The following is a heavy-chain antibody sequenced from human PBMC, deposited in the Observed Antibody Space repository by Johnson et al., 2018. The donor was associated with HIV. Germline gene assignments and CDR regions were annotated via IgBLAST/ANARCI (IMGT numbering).Heavy chain of an antibody. J-gene: IGHJ3*02. V-gene: IGHV3-23*04. Sequence: MLLVESGGGVVQPGRSLRLSCAASGFTFSSYAMHWVRQAPGKGLEWVSVISGSGGSTYYADSVKGRFTLSRDNSKNTLYLQMNSLRVEDTAVYFCASPGVVVVITRLGHDAFDIWGQGTMVTVSS. D-gene: IGHD3-22*01. CDR2: ISGSGGST. CDR1: GFTFSSYA. CDR3: ASPGVVVVITRLGHDAFDI.